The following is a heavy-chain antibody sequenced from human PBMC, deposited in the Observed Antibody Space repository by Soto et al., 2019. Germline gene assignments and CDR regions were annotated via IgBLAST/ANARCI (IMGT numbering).Heavy chain of an antibody. Sequence: GESLKISCKGSGYTFTSYWIGLVRQMPGKGLEWMGIIYPGDSDTRYSPSFQGQVTISVDKSINTAYLQWSSLKASDTAIYYCARHQPGYSSGWYYFDYWGQGTLVTVSS. D-gene: IGHD6-19*01. J-gene: IGHJ4*02. CDR1: GYTFTSYW. CDR2: IYPGDSDT. CDR3: ARHQPGYSSGWYYFDY. V-gene: IGHV5-51*01.